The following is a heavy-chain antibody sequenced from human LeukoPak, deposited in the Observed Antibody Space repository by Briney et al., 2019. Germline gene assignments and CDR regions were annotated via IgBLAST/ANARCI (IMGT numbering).Heavy chain of an antibody. J-gene: IGHJ3*02. CDR2: IWYDGSNK. D-gene: IGHD4-17*01. V-gene: IGHV3-33*01. CDR1: GFTFSSYG. Sequence: GGSLRLSCAASGFTFSSYGMHRVRQAPGKGLEWVAVIWYDGSNKYYADSVKGRFTISRDNSKNTLYLQMNSLRAEDTAVYYCARDNGDSLVDIWGQGTMVTVSS. CDR3: ARDNGDSLVDI.